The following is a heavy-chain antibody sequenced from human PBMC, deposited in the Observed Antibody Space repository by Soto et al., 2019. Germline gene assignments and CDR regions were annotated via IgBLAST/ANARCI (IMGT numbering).Heavy chain of an antibody. CDR1: GFTFSSYA. CDR2: ISGSVGST. CDR3: AKDPGYYDSSGSFDY. Sequence: PGGSLRLSCAASGFTFSSYAMSWVRQAPGKGLEWVSAISGSVGSTYYADSVKGRFTISRDNSKNTLYLQMNSLRAEDTAVYYCAKDPGYYDSSGSFDYWGQGTLVTVSS. V-gene: IGHV3-23*01. D-gene: IGHD3-22*01. J-gene: IGHJ4*02.